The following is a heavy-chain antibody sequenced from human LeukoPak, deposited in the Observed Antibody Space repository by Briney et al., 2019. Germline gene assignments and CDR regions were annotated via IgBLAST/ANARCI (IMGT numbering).Heavy chain of an antibody. CDR1: GGSISSSSYY. J-gene: IGHJ3*02. D-gene: IGHD3-22*01. CDR2: IYYSVSP. Sequence: SETLSLTCTVSGGSISSSSYYCRWIPQPPAKGLEWNRIIYYSVSPYFNPSLKSRVTISVYTSKNQFSLKLSSVTAADTAVYYCARGRAPSRWLFILNAFDIWGQGTMVTVYS. V-gene: IGHV4-39*07. CDR3: ARGRAPSRWLFILNAFDI.